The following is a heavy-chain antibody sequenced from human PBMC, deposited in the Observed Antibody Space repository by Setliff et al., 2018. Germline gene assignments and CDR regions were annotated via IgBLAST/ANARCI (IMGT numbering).Heavy chain of an antibody. CDR2: IRYDGSNK. D-gene: IGHD5-18*01. Sequence: PGGSLRLSCAASGFTFSSYGMHWVRQAPGKGLEWVAFIRYDGSNKYYADSVKGRFTISRDNSKNTLYPQMNSLRAEDTAVYYCAKKTAMDPFIGYWGQGTLVTVSS. CDR1: GFTFSSYG. CDR3: AKKTAMDPFIGY. V-gene: IGHV3-30*02. J-gene: IGHJ4*02.